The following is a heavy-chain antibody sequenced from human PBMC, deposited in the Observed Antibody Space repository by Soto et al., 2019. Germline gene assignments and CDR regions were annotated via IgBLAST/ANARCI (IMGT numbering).Heavy chain of an antibody. V-gene: IGHV4-61*01. J-gene: IGHJ4*02. CDR2: IYYSGST. Sequence: SETLSLTSTVSGGSVSSGSYYWSWIRQPPGKGLEWIGYIYYSGSTNYNPSLKSRVTISVDTSKNQFSLKLNSVTAADTAVYYCAREDQGQRYFDYWGQGTLVTVSS. CDR1: GGSVSSGSYY. CDR3: AREDQGQRYFDY.